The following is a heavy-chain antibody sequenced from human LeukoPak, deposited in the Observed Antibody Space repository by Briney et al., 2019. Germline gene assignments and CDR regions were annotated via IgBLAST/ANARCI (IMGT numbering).Heavy chain of an antibody. CDR1: GFTFDDYA. Sequence: GGSLRLSCAASGFTFDDYAMHWVRQAPGKGLEWVARISWNSVRVDYADSVKGRFTIARDNAKNSLYLQMNSLRAEDMALYYCVKDMSGSNEAFDLWGQGTMVTVSS. D-gene: IGHD1-26*01. CDR2: ISWNSVRV. CDR3: VKDMSGSNEAFDL. V-gene: IGHV3-9*03. J-gene: IGHJ3*01.